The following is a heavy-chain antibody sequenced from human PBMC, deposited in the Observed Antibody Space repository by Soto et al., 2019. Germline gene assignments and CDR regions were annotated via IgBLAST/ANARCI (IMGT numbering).Heavy chain of an antibody. CDR1: GGSISSYY. Sequence: XETLTLTCTVSGGSISSYYWSWIRQPPGKGLEWIGYIYYSGSTNYNPSLKSRVTISVDTSKNQFSLKLSSVTAADTAVYYCARDPRSYDGYYFDYWGQGTLVTVSS. CDR2: IYYSGST. D-gene: IGHD1-26*01. V-gene: IGHV4-59*01. CDR3: ARDPRSYDGYYFDY. J-gene: IGHJ4*02.